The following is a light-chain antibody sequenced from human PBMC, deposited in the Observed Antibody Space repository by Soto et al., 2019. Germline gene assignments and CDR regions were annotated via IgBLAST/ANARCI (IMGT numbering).Light chain of an antibody. V-gene: IGLV4-60*02. CDR3: ETWDSNXHV. J-gene: IGLJ3*02. Sequence: QPVLTQSSSASASLGSSVKLTCTLSSGHSSYIIAWHQQQPGKAPRYLMKLEGSGSYNKGSGAPDRFSGSSSGADRYLTISNLQFEDEADYYCETWDSNXHVXXXXTKLXXL. CDR1: SGHSSYI. CDR2: LEGSGSY.